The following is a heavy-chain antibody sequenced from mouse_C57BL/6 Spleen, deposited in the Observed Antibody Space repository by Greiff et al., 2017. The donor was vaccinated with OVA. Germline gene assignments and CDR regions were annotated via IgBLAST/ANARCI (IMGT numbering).Heavy chain of an antibody. Sequence: VQLQQSGAELVRPGASVTLSCKASGYTFTDYEMHWVKQTPVHGLEWIGAIDPETGGTAYNQKFKGKAILTADKSSSTAYMELRSLTSEDSAVYYCTRYDGYYLYYFDYWGQGTTLTVSS. CDR2: IDPETGGT. CDR1: GYTFTDYE. CDR3: TRYDGYYLYYFDY. D-gene: IGHD2-3*01. V-gene: IGHV1-15*01. J-gene: IGHJ2*01.